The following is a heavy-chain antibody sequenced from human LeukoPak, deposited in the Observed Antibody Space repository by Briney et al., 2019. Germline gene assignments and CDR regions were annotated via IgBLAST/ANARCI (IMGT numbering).Heavy chain of an antibody. J-gene: IGHJ4*02. Sequence: GGSLRLSCAASGWMHWVRQAPGKGLVWISGINGEGSNTYYADSVKGRFTISRDNAKTTVHLQMNSLRDEDTAVYYCAGVFDYWGQGSLVTVSS. CDR1: GW. V-gene: IGHV3-74*01. CDR2: INGEGSNT. CDR3: AGVFDY. D-gene: IGHD2-8*01.